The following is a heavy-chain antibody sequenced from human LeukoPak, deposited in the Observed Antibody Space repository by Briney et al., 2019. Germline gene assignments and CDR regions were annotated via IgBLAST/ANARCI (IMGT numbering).Heavy chain of an antibody. CDR1: GFTFSSYA. J-gene: IGHJ2*01. CDR3: AKAIRNLGWYFDL. D-gene: IGHD3-3*01. Sequence: PGGSLRLSCAASGFTFSSYAMSWVRQAPGKGREWVSGITGSGHTTYYADSVKGRFTISRDNSKNTLYVQMNSLRAEDTAVYYCAKAIRNLGWYFDLWGRGTLVTVSS. CDR2: ITGSGHTT. V-gene: IGHV3-23*01.